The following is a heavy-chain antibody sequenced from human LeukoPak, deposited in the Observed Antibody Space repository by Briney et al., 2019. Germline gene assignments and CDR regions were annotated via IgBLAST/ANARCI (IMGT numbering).Heavy chain of an antibody. Sequence: GGSLRLSCAASGFTFSSYSMNWVRQAPGKGLEWVSYISSSSSTIYYADSVKGRFTISRDNAKNSLYLQMNSLRAEDTAVYYCARGFRGVVNWYFDLWGRGTLVTVSS. CDR1: GFTFSSYS. CDR3: ARGFRGVVNWYFDL. J-gene: IGHJ2*01. V-gene: IGHV3-48*04. CDR2: ISSSSSTI. D-gene: IGHD3-10*01.